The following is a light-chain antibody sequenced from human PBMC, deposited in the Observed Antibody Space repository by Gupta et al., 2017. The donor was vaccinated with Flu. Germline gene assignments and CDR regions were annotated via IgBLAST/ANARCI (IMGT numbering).Light chain of an antibody. Sequence: QSVLTQPPSASGTPGQRVTISCSGSSSNIGSNTVNWYQQLPGTAPKLLIYSNNQRPSGDPDRFSGSKSGTSASLAISGLQSEDEADYYCAAWDDSLNGHWVFGGGTKLTVL. CDR3: AAWDDSLNGHWV. J-gene: IGLJ3*02. CDR2: SNN. V-gene: IGLV1-44*01. CDR1: SSNIGSNT.